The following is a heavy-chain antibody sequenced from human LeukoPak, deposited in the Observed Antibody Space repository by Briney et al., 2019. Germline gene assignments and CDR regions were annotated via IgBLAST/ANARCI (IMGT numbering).Heavy chain of an antibody. CDR1: GGSVSSGSYY. CDR2: IYYSGST. J-gene: IGHJ5*02. Sequence: SETLSLICTVSGGSVSSGSYYWSWIRQPPGKGLEWIGYIYYSGSTNYNPSLKSRVTISVDTSKNQFSLKLSSVTAADTAVYYCARERYDFWSGYYNAWFDPWGQGTLVTVSS. D-gene: IGHD3-3*01. CDR3: ARERYDFWSGYYNAWFDP. V-gene: IGHV4-61*01.